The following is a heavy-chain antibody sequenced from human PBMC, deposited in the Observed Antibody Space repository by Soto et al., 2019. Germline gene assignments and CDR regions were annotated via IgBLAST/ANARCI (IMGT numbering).Heavy chain of an antibody. CDR3: ARGLMRATLPNWFDP. V-gene: IGHV4-31*03. CDR1: GGSISSGGYY. Sequence: QVQLQESGPGLVKPSQTLSLTCTVSGGSISSGGYYWSWIRQHPGKGLEWIGYIYYSGSTYYNPSLRSRVTISVDTSKNQFSLKLSSVTAADTAVYYCARGLMRATLPNWFDPWGQGTLVTVSS. D-gene: IGHD3-16*01. CDR2: IYYSGST. J-gene: IGHJ5*02.